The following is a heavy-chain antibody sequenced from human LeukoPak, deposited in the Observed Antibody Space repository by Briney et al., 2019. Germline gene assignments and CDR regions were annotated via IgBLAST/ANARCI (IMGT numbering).Heavy chain of an antibody. Sequence: GGSLRRSCAASGFTFSSYAMSWVRQAPGKGLEWVSAISGSGGSTYYADSVKGRFTISRDNSKNTLYLQMNSLRAEDTAVYYCAKGDYCSSTSCPLGWFDPWGQGTLVTVSS. J-gene: IGHJ5*02. CDR1: GFTFSSYA. V-gene: IGHV3-23*01. CDR2: ISGSGGST. CDR3: AKGDYCSSTSCPLGWFDP. D-gene: IGHD2-2*01.